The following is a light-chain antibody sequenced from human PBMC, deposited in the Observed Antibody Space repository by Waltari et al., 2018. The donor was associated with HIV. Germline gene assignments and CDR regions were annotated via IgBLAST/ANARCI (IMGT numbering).Light chain of an antibody. V-gene: IGKV1-5*03. CDR3: QHYNSYPWT. CDR2: KAS. J-gene: IGKJ1*01. CDR1: QRISSW. Sequence: DIQMTQSPSTLSASVGDRVTITCRASQRISSWLAWYQQKPGKAPNLLIYKASSLESWVPSRFSGSGSGTEFTLTISSLQPDDFATYYCQHYNSYPWTFGQGTKVEIK.